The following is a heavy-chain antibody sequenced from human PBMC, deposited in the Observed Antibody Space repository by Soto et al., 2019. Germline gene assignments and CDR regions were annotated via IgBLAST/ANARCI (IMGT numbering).Heavy chain of an antibody. Sequence: SETLSLTCRVSGDSISRYYSSWIRQPPGKGLEWIGYIYYSGSTNYNPSLKSRVTISVDTSKNQFSLKLGSVTAADTAVYYCARDTVVVPAAMPYYYYGMDVWGQGTTVTVSS. J-gene: IGHJ6*02. CDR3: ARDTVVVPAAMPYYYYGMDV. CDR2: IYYSGST. V-gene: IGHV4-59*01. CDR1: GDSISRYY. D-gene: IGHD2-2*01.